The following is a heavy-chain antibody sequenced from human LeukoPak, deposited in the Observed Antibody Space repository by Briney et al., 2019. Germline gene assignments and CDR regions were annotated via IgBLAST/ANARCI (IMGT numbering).Heavy chain of an antibody. J-gene: IGHJ6*03. Sequence: SETLSLTCAVSDYSIRSGGYSWNWIRQPPGKGLEWIGYIYNSGSTNYNPSLKSRVTISVDTSKNQFSLKLSSVTAADTAVYYCARVNRNRYYYYMDVWGKGTTVTVSS. CDR2: IYNSGST. D-gene: IGHD1-14*01. CDR3: ARVNRNRYYYYMDV. CDR1: DYSIRSGGYS. V-gene: IGHV4-61*08.